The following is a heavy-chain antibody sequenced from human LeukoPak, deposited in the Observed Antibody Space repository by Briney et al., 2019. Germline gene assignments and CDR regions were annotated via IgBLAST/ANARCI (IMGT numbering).Heavy chain of an antibody. J-gene: IGHJ4*02. Sequence: GGSLRLSCAVSGFTFSHAWMSWVRQAPGKGLEWVGRIKSEVDGGTTDYAAPVKGRFTIARDDSKNTLYLQMNSLKSEDTAVYYCTTIRGFCGGRSCLGYWGQGTLVTVSS. V-gene: IGHV3-15*01. D-gene: IGHD2-15*01. CDR1: GFTFSHAW. CDR2: IKSEVDGGTT. CDR3: TTIRGFCGGRSCLGY.